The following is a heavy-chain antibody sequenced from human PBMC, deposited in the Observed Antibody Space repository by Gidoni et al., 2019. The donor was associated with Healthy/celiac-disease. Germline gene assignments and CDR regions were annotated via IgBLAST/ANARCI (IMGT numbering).Heavy chain of an antibody. V-gene: IGHV3-48*04. D-gene: IGHD2-2*01. Sequence: EVQLVESGGGLVQPGGSLRLSCAASGFTFSSYSMSWVRQAPGKGLGLVSYLCSSCSTLYHAGSVKGRFTLSRHNPKNLLYLQINRLGAEGTAFYYCARDYCSSTRCSDDAFDIWGQGTMVPVSS. CDR1: GFTFSSYS. J-gene: IGHJ3*02. CDR2: LCSSCSTL. CDR3: ARDYCSSTRCSDDAFDI.